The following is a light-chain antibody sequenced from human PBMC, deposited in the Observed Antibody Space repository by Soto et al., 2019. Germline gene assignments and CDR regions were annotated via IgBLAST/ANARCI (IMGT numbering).Light chain of an antibody. CDR3: QQYGSSPIT. CDR1: QSVNIY. CDR2: GAS. Sequence: EIVLKQSPATLSLSPGERATLSCRASQSVNIYLGWYQQRPGQAPRLLISGASTRATGIPDRFSGSGSETDFTLTISRLEPEDFALYYCQQYGSSPITFGQGTRLEIK. V-gene: IGKV3-20*01. J-gene: IGKJ5*01.